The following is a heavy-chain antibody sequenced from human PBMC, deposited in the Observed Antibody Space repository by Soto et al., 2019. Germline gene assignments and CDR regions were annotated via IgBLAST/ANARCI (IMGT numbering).Heavy chain of an antibody. CDR1: GGSISSGDYY. Sequence: SETLSLTCPVSGGSISSGDYYWSWIRQPPGKGLEWIGYIYYSGSTYYNPSLKSRVTISVDTSKNQFSLKLSSVTAADTAVYYCARDQGSCSGGSCYPNWFDPWGQGTLVTVS. V-gene: IGHV4-30-4*01. J-gene: IGHJ5*02. CDR3: ARDQGSCSGGSCYPNWFDP. CDR2: IYYSGST. D-gene: IGHD2-15*01.